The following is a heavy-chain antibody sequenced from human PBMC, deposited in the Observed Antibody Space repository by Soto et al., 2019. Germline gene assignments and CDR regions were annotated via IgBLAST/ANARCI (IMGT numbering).Heavy chain of an antibody. Sequence: PGGSLRLSCAASGFTFSSYGMHWVRQAPGKGLEWVAVISYDGSNKYYADSVKGRFTISRDNSKNTLYLQMNSLRAEDTAVYYCAKETVSYDFWSATIDYWGQGTLVTVSS. D-gene: IGHD3-3*01. CDR1: GFTFSSYG. CDR3: AKETVSYDFWSATIDY. CDR2: ISYDGSNK. V-gene: IGHV3-30*18. J-gene: IGHJ4*02.